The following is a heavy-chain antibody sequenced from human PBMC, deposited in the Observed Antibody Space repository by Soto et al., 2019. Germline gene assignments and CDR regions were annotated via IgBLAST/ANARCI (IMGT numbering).Heavy chain of an antibody. Sequence: PSETLSLTCTVSGGSISSYYWSWIRQPPGKGLEWIGYIYYSGSTNYNPSLKSRVTISVDTSKNQFSLKLSSVAAADTAVYYCARLGYYDSCGYYYARWFDPWGQGTVVTVSS. V-gene: IGHV4-59*08. CDR2: IYYSGST. D-gene: IGHD3-22*01. J-gene: IGHJ5*02. CDR3: ARLGYYDSCGYYYARWFDP. CDR1: GGSISSYY.